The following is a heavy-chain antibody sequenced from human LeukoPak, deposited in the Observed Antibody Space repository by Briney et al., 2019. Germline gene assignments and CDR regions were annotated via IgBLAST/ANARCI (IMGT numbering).Heavy chain of an antibody. D-gene: IGHD5-12*01. V-gene: IGHV4-59*01. CDR1: GGSISTYY. J-gene: IGHJ2*01. Sequence: PSETLSLTCTVSGGSISTYYWGWIRQPPGKGLEWIGYVYYTGSTNYNPSLKSRVTISVDTSKNQFSLKLSSVTAADTAVYYCAKDGGGGYVTDWYFDLWGRGTLVAVSS. CDR2: VYYTGST. CDR3: AKDGGGGYVTDWYFDL.